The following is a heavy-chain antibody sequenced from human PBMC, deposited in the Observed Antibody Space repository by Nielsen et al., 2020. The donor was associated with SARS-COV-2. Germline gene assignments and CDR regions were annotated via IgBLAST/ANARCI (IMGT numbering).Heavy chain of an antibody. D-gene: IGHD3-9*01. CDR2: ISWNSGSI. CDR3: AKESYYDILTGYYPPDY. V-gene: IGHV3-9*01. J-gene: IGHJ4*02. CDR1: GFTFDDYA. Sequence: SLKLSCAASGFTFDDYAMHWVRQAPGKGLEWVSGISWNSGSIGYADSVKGRFTISRDNAKNSLYLQMNSLRAEDTALYYCAKESYYDILTGYYPPDYWGQGTLVTVSS.